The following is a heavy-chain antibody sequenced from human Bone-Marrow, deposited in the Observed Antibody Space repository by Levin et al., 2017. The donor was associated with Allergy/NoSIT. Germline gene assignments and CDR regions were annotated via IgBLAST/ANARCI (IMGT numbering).Heavy chain of an antibody. V-gene: IGHV3-74*01. CDR3: TRHCGGDCYSPSAFEY. CDR2: IKSDGSLT. CDR1: GFTFSDHW. D-gene: IGHD2-21*02. J-gene: IGHJ4*02. Sequence: GESLKISCAASGFTFSDHWMHWVRQAPGKGLVWVSRIKSDGSLTSYADFVKGRFSISRDNTKNTLYLQMNSLSAEDTAVYFCTRHCGGDCYSPSAFEYWGQGIPVTVSS.